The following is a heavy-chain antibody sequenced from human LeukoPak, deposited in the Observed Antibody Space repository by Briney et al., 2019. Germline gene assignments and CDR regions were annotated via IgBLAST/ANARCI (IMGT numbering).Heavy chain of an antibody. V-gene: IGHV4-38-2*01. CDR3: ARLSRGGGDYGY. D-gene: IGHD4-17*01. CDR2: IYHSGST. CDR1: GYSISSGYY. Sequence: SETLSLTCAVSGYSISSGYYWGWIRQLPGKGLEWIGSIYHSGSTYYNPSLQSRVTISVDTSKNQFSLKLSSVTAADTAVYYCARLSRGGGDYGYWGQGTLVTVSS. J-gene: IGHJ4*02.